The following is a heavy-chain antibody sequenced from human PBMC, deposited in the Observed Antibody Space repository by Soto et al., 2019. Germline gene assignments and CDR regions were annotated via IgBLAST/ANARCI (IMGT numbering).Heavy chain of an antibody. CDR3: AKDIGMNTVTNPRFGP. Sequence: QVQLVESGGGVVQPGRSLRLSCAASGFTFSSYGMHWFRQVPGKGPEWVAAISYDGSNKYYADSVKGRFTISRDNSKNTLYLQMNSLRAEDKAVYYCAKDIGMNTVTNPRFGPWGQGTLVTVSS. CDR1: GFTFSSYG. CDR2: ISYDGSNK. V-gene: IGHV3-30*18. D-gene: IGHD4-17*01. J-gene: IGHJ5*02.